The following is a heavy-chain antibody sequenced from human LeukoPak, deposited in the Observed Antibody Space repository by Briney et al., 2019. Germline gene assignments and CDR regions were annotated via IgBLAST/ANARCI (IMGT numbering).Heavy chain of an antibody. CDR1: GFTFSSYS. CDR2: ISSSSSYI. Sequence: GGSLRLSCAASGFTFSSYSMNWVRQAPGKGLEWVSSISSSSSYIYYADSVKGRFTISRDNAKNSLYLQMNSLRAEDTAVYYYAREVAAAGRATGDSYYYGMDVWGQGTTVTVSS. V-gene: IGHV3-21*01. J-gene: IGHJ6*02. D-gene: IGHD6-13*01. CDR3: AREVAAAGRATGDSYYYGMDV.